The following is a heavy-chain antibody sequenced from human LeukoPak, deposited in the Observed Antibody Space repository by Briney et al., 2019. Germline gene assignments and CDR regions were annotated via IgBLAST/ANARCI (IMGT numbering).Heavy chain of an antibody. J-gene: IGHJ4*02. CDR2: IYYSGST. CDR1: GGSISSYY. Sequence: SETLSLTCTVSGGSISSYYWSWLRQPPGKGLEWIGYIYYSGSTNYNRSLKSRVTISVDTSKNQFSLRLSSVTAADTAVYYCARAGWYGRYFDYWGQGTLVTVSS. CDR3: ARAGWYGRYFDY. V-gene: IGHV4-59*01. D-gene: IGHD6-19*01.